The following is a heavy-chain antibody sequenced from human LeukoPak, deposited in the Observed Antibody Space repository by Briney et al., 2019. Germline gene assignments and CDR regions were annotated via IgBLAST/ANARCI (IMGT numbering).Heavy chain of an antibody. D-gene: IGHD3-10*01. J-gene: IGHJ4*02. CDR2: IDHSGST. CDR3: ARNYYGSGSYYPYYFGY. V-gene: IGHV4-4*02. Sequence: SETLSLTCAVSGDSISSSNWWSWVRQPPGKGLEWIGEIDHSGSTNYNPSLKSRVTISVDKSKNQFSLKLSSVTAADTAVYYCARNYYGSGSYYPYYFGYWGQGTLVTVSS. CDR1: GDSISSSNW.